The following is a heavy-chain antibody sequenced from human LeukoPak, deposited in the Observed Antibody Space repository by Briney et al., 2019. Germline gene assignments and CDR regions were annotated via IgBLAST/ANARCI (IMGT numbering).Heavy chain of an antibody. Sequence: GGSLRLSCVASGFTFSSYAMSWVRQAPGKGLEWVSTISGSGGSTYYADSVKGRFTISRDTSKNTLYLQMNSLRAEDTAVYYCAKVGCSGGSCSRYFDYWGQGTLVTVSS. D-gene: IGHD2-15*01. CDR3: AKVGCSGGSCSRYFDY. J-gene: IGHJ4*02. CDR2: ISGSGGST. CDR1: GFTFSSYA. V-gene: IGHV3-23*01.